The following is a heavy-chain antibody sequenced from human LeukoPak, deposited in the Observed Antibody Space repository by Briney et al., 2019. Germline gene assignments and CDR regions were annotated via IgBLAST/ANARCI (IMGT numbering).Heavy chain of an antibody. J-gene: IGHJ5*02. D-gene: IGHD3-9*01. CDR1: GGSFSGYY. CDR3: ARGYYDILTGPAGWFDP. V-gene: IGHV4-34*01. CDR2: INHSGST. Sequence: KPSETLSLTCAVYGGSFSGYYWSWIRQPPGKGLEWIGEINHSGSTNYNPSLKSRVTISVDTSKNQFSLKLSSVTAADTAVYYCARGYYDILTGPAGWFDPWGQGTLVTASS.